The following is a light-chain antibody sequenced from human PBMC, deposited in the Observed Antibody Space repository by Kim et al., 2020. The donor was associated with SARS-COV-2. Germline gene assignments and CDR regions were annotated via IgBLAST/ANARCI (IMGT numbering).Light chain of an antibody. V-gene: IGKV3-20*01. CDR3: QQYGGSPWT. CDR2: GAS. CDR1: QTISGNY. J-gene: IGKJ1*01. Sequence: SPGERATLSCTASQTISGNYLAWYQQTPGQAPRVLIQGASSRATGIPDRFSGSGSGTDFTLTISRLEPEDFAVYYCQQYGGSPWTFGHGTKVDIK.